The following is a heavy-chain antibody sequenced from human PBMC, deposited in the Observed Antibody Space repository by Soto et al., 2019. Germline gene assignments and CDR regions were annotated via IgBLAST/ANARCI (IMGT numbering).Heavy chain of an antibody. Sequence: ASVKVSCKASGYTFTKFHLHWVRLAPGQGLEWMGMIAPSGGSTSYAQKFQGRVTMTRDTSTSTVYMELSSLRSEDTAVYYCARGPIAMYYFDHSGLGTLVTVSS. CDR1: GYTFTKFH. D-gene: IGHD2-21*01. V-gene: IGHV1-46*01. J-gene: IGHJ4*02. CDR2: IAPSGGST. CDR3: ARGPIAMYYFDH.